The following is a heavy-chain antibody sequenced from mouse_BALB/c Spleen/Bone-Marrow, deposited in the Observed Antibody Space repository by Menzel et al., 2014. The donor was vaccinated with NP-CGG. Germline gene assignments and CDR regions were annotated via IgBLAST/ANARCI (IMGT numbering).Heavy chain of an antibody. J-gene: IGHJ4*01. Sequence: EVQLVESGGGLVQPGASLKFSCAASGFTFSSNAMSWVSQSQEQRQESVAEISNGGSYTHYTATSTGRFTISRDNAENTLCLGMSSLRSEDTAMYYCARDGDDGQMDYWRQGTSVTVAS. CDR3: ARDGDDGQMDY. CDR2: ISNGGSYT. CDR1: GFTFSSNA. D-gene: IGHD2-2*01. V-gene: IGHV5-9-4*01.